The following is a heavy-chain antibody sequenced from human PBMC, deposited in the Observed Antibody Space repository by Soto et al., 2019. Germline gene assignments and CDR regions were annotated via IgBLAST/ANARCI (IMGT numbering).Heavy chain of an antibody. J-gene: IGHJ4*02. CDR1: GYTFSRYT. D-gene: IGHD3-22*01. V-gene: IGHV3-23*01. CDR3: ARGLSSGLDY. CDR2: ITGSGSRT. Sequence: GGSLRLSCAASGYTFSRYTMTWVRQAPGKGLEWVSSITGSGSRTYYADSVKGRFTISRGNSRNTLYLQMNSLRAEDTAVYYCARGLSSGLDYWGQGALVTV.